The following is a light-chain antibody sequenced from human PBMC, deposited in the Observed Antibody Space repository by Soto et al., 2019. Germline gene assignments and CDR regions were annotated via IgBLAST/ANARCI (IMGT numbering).Light chain of an antibody. V-gene: IGKV3-15*01. CDR1: QSVSGN. CDR2: GAS. Sequence: EIVMTQSPATLSVSPGERATLSCRASQSVSGNLSWYQHKPGQAPRLLIYGASTRATGIPARFSGSVSGTEFTLTISSLQSEEFAVYYGQQYNDWPPVTFGGGTQVEIK. J-gene: IGKJ4*01. CDR3: QQYNDWPPVT.